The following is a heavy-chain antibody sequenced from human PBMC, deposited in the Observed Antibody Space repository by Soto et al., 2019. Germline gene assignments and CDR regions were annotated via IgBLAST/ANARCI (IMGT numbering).Heavy chain of an antibody. D-gene: IGHD3-10*01. CDR1: RFTVSSNY. V-gene: IGHV3-53*01. CDR3: ARHITLDPLLVY. CDR2: IYSGGST. J-gene: IGHJ4*02. Sequence: GRLVESGGGLSQRGGSLRLACAAARFTVSSNYMSWVRQAPGKGLEWVSVIYSGGSTYYADSVKGRFTISRDNSKNTLYIQMNSLRAEDTAVYYCARHITLDPLLVYWGQGTLVTVSS.